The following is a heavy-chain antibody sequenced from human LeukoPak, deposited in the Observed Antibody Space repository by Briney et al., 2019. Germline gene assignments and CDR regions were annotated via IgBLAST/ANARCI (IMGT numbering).Heavy chain of an antibody. CDR2: IKQDGSEK. J-gene: IGHJ4*02. Sequence: PGGSLRLSCAASGLTFTNYWMSWVRQALGKGLEWVANIKQDGSEKNYVDSVRGRFAISRDNARNSLSLQMNSLRVEVTAVYFCTTGGIHWGQGTLVTVSS. CDR1: GLTFTNYW. CDR3: TTGGIH. D-gene: IGHD3-16*01. V-gene: IGHV3-7*01.